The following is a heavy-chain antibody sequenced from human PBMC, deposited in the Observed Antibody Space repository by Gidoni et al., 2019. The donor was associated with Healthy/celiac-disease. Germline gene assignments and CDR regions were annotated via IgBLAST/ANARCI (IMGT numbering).Heavy chain of an antibody. CDR2: ISGSGGST. Sequence: EVQLLASGGGLVQPGGSLRLSCAAYGFTFSSSAMRWVRQAPGKGLEWCSAISGSGGSTYYADSVKGRFTISRDNSKNTLYLQMNSLRAEDTAVYYCAKALRFLEWSRYYYYYYGMDVWGQGTTVTVSS. CDR1: GFTFSSSA. V-gene: IGHV3-23*01. J-gene: IGHJ6*02. D-gene: IGHD3-3*01. CDR3: AKALRFLEWSRYYYYYYGMDV.